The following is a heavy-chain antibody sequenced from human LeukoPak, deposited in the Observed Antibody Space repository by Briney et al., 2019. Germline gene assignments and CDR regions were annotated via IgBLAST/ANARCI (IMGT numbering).Heavy chain of an antibody. CDR1: GGSISNTNW. CDR2: VHLNGAT. V-gene: IGHV4-4*02. CDR3: TREGGAFSPFGF. J-gene: IGHJ4*02. D-gene: IGHD1-26*01. Sequence: PSGTLSLTCGVSGGSISNTNWWSWVRQPPGQGLEWIGEVHLNGATNYNPSLESRFSMSIDKSNNHLSLEVTSVTAADTAMYYCTREGGAFSPFGFWGQGTLVTVSS.